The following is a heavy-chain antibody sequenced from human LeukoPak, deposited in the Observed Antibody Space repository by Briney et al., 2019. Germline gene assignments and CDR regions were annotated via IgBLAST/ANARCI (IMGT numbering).Heavy chain of an antibody. Sequence: GGSLRLSCAASGFTFSNYRMHWVRQAPGKGLVWVSRINSDGSSTSYADSVKGRFTISRDNAKNTLYLQMNSLRAEDTAVYYCAREGSYGQFDYWGQGTLVTVSS. V-gene: IGHV3-74*01. D-gene: IGHD5-18*01. CDR1: GFTFSNYR. CDR2: INSDGSST. CDR3: AREGSYGQFDY. J-gene: IGHJ4*02.